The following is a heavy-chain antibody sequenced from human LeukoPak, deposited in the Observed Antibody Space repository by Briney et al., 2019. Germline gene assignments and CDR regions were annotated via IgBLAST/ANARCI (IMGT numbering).Heavy chain of an antibody. D-gene: IGHD3/OR15-3a*01. J-gene: IGHJ4*02. Sequence: GGSLRLSCSVSGFTFKDFAMAWVRQAPGKGLEWVSTILNSGDTRYYTDSVRGRFTISRDNSKNTLFLQMKNLRVDDTAVYYCAKDGLRGYDFDYWGQGTLVTVSS. CDR2: ILNSGDTR. CDR3: AKDGLRGYDFDY. CDR1: GFTFKDFA. V-gene: IGHV3-23*01.